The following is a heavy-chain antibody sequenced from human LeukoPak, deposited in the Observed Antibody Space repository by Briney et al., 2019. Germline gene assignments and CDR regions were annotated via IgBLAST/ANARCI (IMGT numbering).Heavy chain of an antibody. J-gene: IGHJ4*02. CDR3: AKHSHDGSAPYYEVQLDY. CDR1: GFTFTSFA. D-gene: IGHD3-22*01. CDR2: ISRSGVAT. V-gene: IGHV3-23*01. Sequence: GGSLRLSCAASGFTFTSFAMSWVRQAPGKGLEWVSTISRSGVATYYANSVKGRFTISRDNSKSTVYLQMNSLRAEDTAIYYCAKHSHDGSAPYYEVQLDYWGQGTLVTVSS.